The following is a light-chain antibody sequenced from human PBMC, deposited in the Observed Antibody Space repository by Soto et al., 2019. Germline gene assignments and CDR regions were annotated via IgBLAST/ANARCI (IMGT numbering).Light chain of an antibody. CDR1: SSDISTFNY. Sequence: QSALTQPASVSGSPGQSIAISCTGTSSDISTFNYVSWYQQHPGKAPKLMIHEVSNRPSGVSDRFSGSKSGNTASLTISGLQAADEADYYCCSHTTDNTRVFGTGTKLTVL. V-gene: IGLV2-14*01. CDR2: EVS. CDR3: CSHTTDNTRV. J-gene: IGLJ1*01.